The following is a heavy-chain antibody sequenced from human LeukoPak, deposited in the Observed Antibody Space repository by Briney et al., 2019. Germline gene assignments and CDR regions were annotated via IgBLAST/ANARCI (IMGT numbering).Heavy chain of an antibody. J-gene: IGHJ4*02. CDR3: ASGNRAYYYDRAHYFDY. CDR2: ISYDGSNK. V-gene: IGHV3-30*14. D-gene: IGHD3-22*01. CDR1: GFTFSSYA. Sequence: GGSLRLSCAASGFTFSSYAMHWVRQAPGKGLEWVAVISYDGSNKYYADSVKGRFTISRDNSKNTLYLQMNSLRAEDTAVYYCASGNRAYYYDRAHYFDYWGQGTLVTVSS.